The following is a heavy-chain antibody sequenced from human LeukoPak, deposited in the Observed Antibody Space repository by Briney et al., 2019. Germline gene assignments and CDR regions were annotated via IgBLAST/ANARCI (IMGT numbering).Heavy chain of an antibody. Sequence: PSETPSLTCTVSGGSISSYYWSWIRQPAGKGLEWIGRIYTSGSTNYNPSLKSRVTISVDKSKNQFSLKLSSVTAADTAVYYCARDRGYGDYEYYFDYWGQGTLVTVSS. CDR2: IYTSGST. J-gene: IGHJ4*02. CDR3: ARDRGYGDYEYYFDY. D-gene: IGHD4-17*01. CDR1: GGSISSYY. V-gene: IGHV4-4*07.